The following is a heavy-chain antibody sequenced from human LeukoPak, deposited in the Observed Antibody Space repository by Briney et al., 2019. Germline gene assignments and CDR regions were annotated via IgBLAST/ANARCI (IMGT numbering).Heavy chain of an antibody. D-gene: IGHD5-18*01. CDR1: GGSFSGYY. CDR2: INHSGST. J-gene: IGHJ4*02. CDR3: ARAFSYGYSPSDY. V-gene: IGHV4-34*01. Sequence: SXTLSLTCAVYGGSFSGYYWSWIRQPPGKGLEWIGEINHSGSTNYNPSLKSRVTISVDTSKNQFSLKLSSVTAADTAVYYCARAFSYGYSPSDYWGQGTLVTVSS.